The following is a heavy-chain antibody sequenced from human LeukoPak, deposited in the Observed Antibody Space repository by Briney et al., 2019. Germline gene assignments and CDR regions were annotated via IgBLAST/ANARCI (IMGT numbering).Heavy chain of an antibody. CDR1: GFTFDDYA. CDR3: ARPYYGSGSYVS. D-gene: IGHD3-10*01. V-gene: IGHV3-74*01. Sequence: GGSLRLSCAASGFTFDDYAMHWVRQAPGKGLVWVSRINSDGSSTSYADSVKGRFTISRDNAKKTLYLQMNSLRAEDTAVHYCARPYYGSGSYVSWGQGTLVTVSS. CDR2: INSDGSST. J-gene: IGHJ4*02.